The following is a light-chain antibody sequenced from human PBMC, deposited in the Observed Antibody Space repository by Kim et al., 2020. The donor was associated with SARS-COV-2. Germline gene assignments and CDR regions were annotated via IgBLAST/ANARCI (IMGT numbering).Light chain of an antibody. Sequence: LSPGDRATLSCRASQSVSSYLAWYQQKPGQAPRLLIYDASNRATGIPARFSGSGSGTDFTLTISSLEPEDFAVYYCQQRSNWLFTFGPGTKVDIK. J-gene: IGKJ3*01. CDR3: QQRSNWLFT. V-gene: IGKV3-11*01. CDR2: DAS. CDR1: QSVSSY.